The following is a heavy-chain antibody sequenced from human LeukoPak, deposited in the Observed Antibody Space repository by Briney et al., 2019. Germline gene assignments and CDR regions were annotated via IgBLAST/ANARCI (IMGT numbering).Heavy chain of an antibody. CDR2: IDSYSGGT. J-gene: IGHJ4*02. Sequence: ASVKVSCKASGYTFTGAYIHWVRQAPGQGPEWMGWIDSYSGGTNYAQKFQGRVTLTRDTSLGTAYMELSRLRSDDTAVYYCARQGEAASFDYWGQGTLVTVSS. V-gene: IGHV1-2*02. D-gene: IGHD6-13*01. CDR1: GYTFTGAY. CDR3: ARQGEAASFDY.